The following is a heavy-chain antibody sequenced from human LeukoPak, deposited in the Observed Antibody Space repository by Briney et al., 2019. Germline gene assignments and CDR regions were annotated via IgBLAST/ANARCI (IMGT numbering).Heavy chain of an antibody. CDR1: GFTFSGSA. CDR3: TRQGVEMASPFDY. D-gene: IGHD5-24*01. J-gene: IGHJ4*02. V-gene: IGHV3-73*01. Sequence: GGSLRLSCAASGFTFSGSAMPWVRQASGKGLEWVGRIRSKANSYATAYAASVKGRFTISRDDSKNTAYLQMNSLKTEDTAVYYCTRQGVEMASPFDYWGQGTLVTVSS. CDR2: IRSKANSYAT.